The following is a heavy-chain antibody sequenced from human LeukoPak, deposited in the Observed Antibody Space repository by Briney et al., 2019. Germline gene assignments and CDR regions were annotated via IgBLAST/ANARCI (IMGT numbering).Heavy chain of an antibody. CDR1: GFIFSNYW. V-gene: IGHV3-7*01. Sequence: GGSLRLSCAASGFIFSNYWMSWVRQVPGKGLEWVGNIRQDGSEKHYVDSMKGRFTISRDNAKNSLYLQTNSLRAEDTAVYYCARIGYSSSCNDYWGQGTLVTVSS. D-gene: IGHD2-2*01. CDR3: ARIGYSSSCNDY. CDR2: IRQDGSEK. J-gene: IGHJ4*02.